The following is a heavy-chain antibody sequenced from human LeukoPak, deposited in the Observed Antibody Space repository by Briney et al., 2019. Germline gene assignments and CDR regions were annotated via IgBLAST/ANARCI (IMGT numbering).Heavy chain of an antibody. CDR1: GFTVSSNY. Sequence: GGSLRLSCAASGFTVSSNYKSLARQAPGKGLEWVSVIYSGGKTYYADSVKGRFTDSRDSSTNTLYLQMNSLRAEDTAVYYCVRASSGSLQTAEYFQTWGQGTLVTVSS. D-gene: IGHD3-10*01. J-gene: IGHJ1*01. V-gene: IGHV3-53*01. CDR3: VRASSGSLQTAEYFQT. CDR2: IYSGGKT.